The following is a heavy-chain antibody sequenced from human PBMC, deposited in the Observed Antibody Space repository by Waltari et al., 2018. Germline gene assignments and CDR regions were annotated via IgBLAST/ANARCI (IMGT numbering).Heavy chain of an antibody. J-gene: IGHJ3*02. V-gene: IGHV1-46*01. D-gene: IGHD3-9*01. CDR1: GYTFTSYY. Sequence: QVQLVQSGAEVKNPGASVKVSCKASGYTFTSYYMHWVRQAPGQGLEWMGIINPSGGSTSYAQKFQGRVTMTRDTSTSTVYMELSSLRSEDTAVYYCARDSVFDLGHNAFDIWGQGTMVTVSS. CDR3: ARDSVFDLGHNAFDI. CDR2: INPSGGST.